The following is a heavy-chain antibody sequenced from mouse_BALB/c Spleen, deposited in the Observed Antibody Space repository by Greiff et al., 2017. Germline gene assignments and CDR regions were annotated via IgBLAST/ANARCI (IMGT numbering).Heavy chain of an antibody. D-gene: IGHD6-1*01. Sequence: VQLQQSGPGLVAPSQSLSITCPSSGFSLTGYDISWIRQPPGKGREWLGVIWTGGGTNYNSAFMSRWSISKDNSKSQVFLKMNSLQTDDTAIYYCVREKPYAMDYWGQGTSVTVSS. J-gene: IGHJ4*01. CDR3: VREKPYAMDY. CDR2: IWTGGGT. CDR1: GFSLTGYD. V-gene: IGHV2-9-2*01.